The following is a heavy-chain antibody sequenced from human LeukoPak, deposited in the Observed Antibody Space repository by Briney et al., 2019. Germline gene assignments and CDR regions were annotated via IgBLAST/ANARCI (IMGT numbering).Heavy chain of an antibody. J-gene: IGHJ4*02. V-gene: IGHV3-30*02. Sequence: GGSLRLSWASCGFTFSNYGIHWVRQAPGKGLEWVAFIRYDGSNKYYADSVKGRFNISRDNSKNTLYLQMNSLRAEDTAVYYCAKTPYDSSGYNYFDYWGQGTLVTVS. CDR2: IRYDGSNK. CDR3: AKTPYDSSGYNYFDY. CDR1: GFTFSNYG. D-gene: IGHD3-22*01.